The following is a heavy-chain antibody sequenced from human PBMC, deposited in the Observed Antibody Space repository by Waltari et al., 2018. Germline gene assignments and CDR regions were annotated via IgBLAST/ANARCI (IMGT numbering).Heavy chain of an antibody. D-gene: IGHD6-19*01. J-gene: IGHJ4*02. CDR2: IDPSGGT. CDR1: SGSFSDYY. V-gene: IGHV4-34*01. Sequence: QVQLQQWGARLLKPSETLSLTCAVHSGSFSDYYWSWFRQPPGKGLEWLGEIDPSGGTNYNPSLKSRVTISVDTSKNQFTLKLSSVTAADTAVFYCARGGRAKVVSGRLDYWGQGTLVTVSS. CDR3: ARGGRAKVVSGRLDY.